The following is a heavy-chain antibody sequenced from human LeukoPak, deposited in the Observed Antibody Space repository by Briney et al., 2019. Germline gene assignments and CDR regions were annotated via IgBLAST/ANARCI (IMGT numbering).Heavy chain of an antibody. CDR3: ARYSSTWNVAFDI. J-gene: IGHJ3*02. CDR1: GFSFSSYE. V-gene: IGHV3-48*03. CDR2: INGGGSTI. D-gene: IGHD6-13*01. Sequence: PGGSLRLSCAASGFSFSSYEMNWVRQAPGQGLEWLSYINGGGSTIYYADSVKGRFTISRDNVKNSLHLQMNSLRADDTAVYYCARYSSTWNVAFDIWGQGTMVTVSS.